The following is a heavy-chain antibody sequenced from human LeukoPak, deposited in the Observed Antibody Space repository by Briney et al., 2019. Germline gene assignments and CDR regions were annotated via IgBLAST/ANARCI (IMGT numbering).Heavy chain of an antibody. CDR3: AREVRCSSTSCYFSGWFDP. J-gene: IGHJ5*02. Sequence: PGGSLRLSCAASGFTFSSYWMHWVRQAPGKGLVWVSRINSDGSSTSYADSVKGRFTISRDNAKNTLYLQMNSLRAEDTAVYCCAREVRCSSTSCYFSGWFDPWGQGTLVTVSS. CDR1: GFTFSSYW. D-gene: IGHD2-2*01. CDR2: INSDGSST. V-gene: IGHV3-74*01.